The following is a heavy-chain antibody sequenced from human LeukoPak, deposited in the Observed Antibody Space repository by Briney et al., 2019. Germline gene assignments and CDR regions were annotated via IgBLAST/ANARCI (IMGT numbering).Heavy chain of an antibody. CDR1: GFTFSSYW. CDR3: ARSNQADDY. D-gene: IGHD1-14*01. CDR2: INPGGSSI. V-gene: IGHV3-74*01. J-gene: IGHJ4*02. Sequence: GGSLRLSCAASGFTFSSYWMHWVRQVPGKGLVWVARINPGGSSITYADSVEGRLTISRDNAKNTLYPQMDSLRAEDTGVYYCARSNQADDYWGQGTLVTVSS.